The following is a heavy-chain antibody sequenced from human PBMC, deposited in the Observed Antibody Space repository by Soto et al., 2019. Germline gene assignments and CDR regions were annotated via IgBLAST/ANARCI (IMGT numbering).Heavy chain of an antibody. CDR1: GYTFTSYA. CDR2: INAGNGNT. Sequence: QVQLVQSGAEEKKPGASVKVSCKASGYTFTSYAMHWVRQAPGQRLEWMGWINAGNGNTKYSQKFQGRVTITRDTSASTAYMELSSLRSEDTAVYYCARSVITFGGVIVPIFAYWGQGTLVTVSS. J-gene: IGHJ4*02. V-gene: IGHV1-3*05. CDR3: ARSVITFGGVIVPIFAY. D-gene: IGHD3-16*02.